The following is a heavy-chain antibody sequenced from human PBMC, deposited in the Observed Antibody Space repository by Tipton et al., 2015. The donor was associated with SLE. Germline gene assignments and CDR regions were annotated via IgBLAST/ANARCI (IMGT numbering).Heavy chain of an antibody. V-gene: IGHV4-39*07. CDR1: GGSISRSSYY. CDR2: IYYSGST. CDR3: ARIIEVADY. D-gene: IGHD6-19*01. Sequence: TLSLTCTVPGGSISRSSYYWGWIRQPPGKGLEWIGSIYYSGSTYYNASLKSRVTISVDTSKNQFSLKLSSVTAADTAVYYCARIIEVADYWGQGTLVTVSS. J-gene: IGHJ4*02.